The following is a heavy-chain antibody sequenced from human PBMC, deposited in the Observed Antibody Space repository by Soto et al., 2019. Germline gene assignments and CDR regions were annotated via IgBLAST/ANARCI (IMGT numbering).Heavy chain of an antibody. CDR3: ARDSNAALTMLRYFDH. V-gene: IGHV1-3*01. Sequence: ASVKVSCKASGYTFSSYAIYWVRQAPGQGLEGLGWINGGNGNTKHSQKLQGRVTMTTDTSTSTAYMELRSLRSDDTAVYYCARDSNAALTMLRYFDHWGQGTLVTVSS. CDR1: GYTFSSYA. J-gene: IGHJ4*02. D-gene: IGHD3-9*01. CDR2: INGGNGNT.